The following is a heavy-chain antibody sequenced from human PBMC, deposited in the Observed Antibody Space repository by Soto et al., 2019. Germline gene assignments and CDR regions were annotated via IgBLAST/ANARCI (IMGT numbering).Heavy chain of an antibody. CDR2: MNPNSGDT. CDR3: ARGGEDCSDGRCYLWFDP. CDR1: GYSFTSYD. D-gene: IGHD2-15*01. Sequence: QVQLEQSGAEVKKPGASVKVSCKASGYSFTSYDINWVRQATGQGLEWIGWMNPNSGDTGYAQKFQGRVTMTRNTSISTAYMELSSLRSEDTAVYYCARGGEDCSDGRCYLWFDPWGQGTLVTVSS. V-gene: IGHV1-8*01. J-gene: IGHJ5*02.